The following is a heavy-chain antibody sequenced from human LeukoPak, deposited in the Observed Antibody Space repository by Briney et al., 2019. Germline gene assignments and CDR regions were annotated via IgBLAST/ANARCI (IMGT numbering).Heavy chain of an antibody. CDR1: GFTFSYAW. CDR2: VKSEPDGWTT. J-gene: IGHJ4*02. D-gene: IGHD2-21*01. Sequence: PGGSLRLSCAASGFTFSYAWMSWVPQAPAKGLEWVGRVKSEPDGWTTDYTAPVEGRFTITRDDSRNTLYLQMNSLTAEDTGVYYCTAARARLSNPVWWLLYGGQGARVTVAS. V-gene: IGHV3-15*01. CDR3: TAARARLSNPVWWLLY.